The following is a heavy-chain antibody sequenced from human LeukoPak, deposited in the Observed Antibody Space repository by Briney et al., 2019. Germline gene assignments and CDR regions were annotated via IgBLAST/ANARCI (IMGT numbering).Heavy chain of an antibody. V-gene: IGHV4-4*07. D-gene: IGHD4-17*01. CDR3: AREYGDFDY. CDR1: X. J-gene: IGHJ4*02. Sequence: XWXWXXXXAGKGLEWIGRIYTSGSTNYNPSLKSRVTMSVDTSKNQFSLKLNSVTAADTAVYYCAREYGDFDYWGQGALVTVSS. CDR2: IYTSGST.